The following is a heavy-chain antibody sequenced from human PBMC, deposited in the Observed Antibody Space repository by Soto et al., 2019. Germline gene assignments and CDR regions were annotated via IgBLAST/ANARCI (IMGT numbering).Heavy chain of an antibody. V-gene: IGHV4-34*01. Sequence: QVQLQQWGAGLLKPSETLSLTCAVYGGSVSSGSYYWSWIRQPPGKGLEWMAEISDSGRIHFTPSKKRLITRSVDTSKNQFSLKMRSVTAADTALYYCARVERGTATTGVDAFDIWGQGTMVTVSS. CDR1: GGSVSSGSYY. J-gene: IGHJ3*02. D-gene: IGHD1-1*01. CDR3: ARVERGTATTGVDAFDI. CDR2: ISDSGRI.